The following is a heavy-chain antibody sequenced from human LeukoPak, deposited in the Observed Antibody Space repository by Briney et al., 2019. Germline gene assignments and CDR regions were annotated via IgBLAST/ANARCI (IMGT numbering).Heavy chain of an antibody. D-gene: IGHD6-19*01. V-gene: IGHV4-30-4*01. Sequence: SETLSLTCTVSGGSISSGDYYWSWIRQPPGKGLEWIGYIYYSGSTYYNPSLKSRVTISVDTSKNQFSLKLSSVTAADTAVYYCARIPYSSGWHFDYWGQGTLVTVSS. CDR2: IYYSGST. J-gene: IGHJ4*02. CDR1: GGSISSGDYY. CDR3: ARIPYSSGWHFDY.